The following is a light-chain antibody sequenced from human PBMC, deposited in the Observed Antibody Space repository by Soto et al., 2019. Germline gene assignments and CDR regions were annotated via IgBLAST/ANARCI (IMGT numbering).Light chain of an antibody. CDR1: SNDVGAYNY. J-gene: IGLJ1*01. CDR2: EVS. CDR3: SSYTSGSPYV. V-gene: IGLV2-14*01. Sequence: QSVLTQPASVSGSPGQSITISCTGTSNDVGAYNYVSWYQQHPGKAPKLVIYEVSHRPSGISDRFSGSKSGNTASLTISGLQVEDEAEYYCSSYTSGSPYVFGPGTQLTVL.